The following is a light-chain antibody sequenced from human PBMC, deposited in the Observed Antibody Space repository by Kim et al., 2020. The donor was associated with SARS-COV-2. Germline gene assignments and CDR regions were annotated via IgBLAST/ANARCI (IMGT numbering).Light chain of an antibody. CDR1: HGISSY. CDR2: AAS. CDR3: QQLNYYPLT. V-gene: IGKV1-9*01. J-gene: IGKJ4*01. Sequence: DIQLTQSPSFLSASVGDRVTITCRASHGISSYLAWYQQKPGKAPKLLIYAASTLQSGVPSRFSGSGSGTEFTLTISSLQSEDFATYYCQQLNYYPLTFGGGTKVDIK.